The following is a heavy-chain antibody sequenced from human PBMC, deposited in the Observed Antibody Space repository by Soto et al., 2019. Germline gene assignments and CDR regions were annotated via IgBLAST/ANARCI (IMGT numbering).Heavy chain of an antibody. CDR2: ISGSGGNT. CDR1: GFTFSSYA. CDR3: AIKLGYCSSTSCYEGMFDP. D-gene: IGHD2-2*01. J-gene: IGHJ5*02. Sequence: EVQLLESGGGLVQPGGSLRLSCAASGFTFSSYAMSWVRQAPGKGLEWVSAISGSGGNTYYADSVKGRFTISRDNSKNTLYLQMNSLRAEDTAVYYCAIKLGYCSSTSCYEGMFDPWGQGTLVTVSS. V-gene: IGHV3-23*01.